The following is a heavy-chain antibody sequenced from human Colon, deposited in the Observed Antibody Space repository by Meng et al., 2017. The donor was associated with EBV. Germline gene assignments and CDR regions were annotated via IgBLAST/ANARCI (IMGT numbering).Heavy chain of an antibody. Sequence: QPGSDVKMPGASVQGACKASGYTFSTYPINWVRQAHGRGLEWIGWISHDTGTPTYAQGFTGRFVFTLDTSVSTAYLQISRLKAEDTAVYYCARRGNFAPWGQGTLVTVSS. CDR2: ISHDTGTP. V-gene: IGHV7-4-1*02. CDR1: GYTFSTYP. J-gene: IGHJ5*02. D-gene: IGHD2/OR15-2a*01. CDR3: ARRGNFAP.